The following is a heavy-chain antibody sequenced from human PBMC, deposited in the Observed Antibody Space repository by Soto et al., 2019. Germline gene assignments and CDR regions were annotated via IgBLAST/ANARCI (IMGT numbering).Heavy chain of an antibody. Sequence: AGTLSLTCTVSGFSISSSSYYWGWIRQPPGKGLEWIGSIYYSGSTYYNPSLKSRVTISVDTSKNQFSLKLSSVTAADTAVYYCASLLPRRITIFGVVIPPDYWGQGTLVTVSS. J-gene: IGHJ4*02. CDR3: ASLLPRRITIFGVVIPPDY. CDR2: IYYSGST. CDR1: GFSISSSSYY. D-gene: IGHD3-3*01. V-gene: IGHV4-39*01.